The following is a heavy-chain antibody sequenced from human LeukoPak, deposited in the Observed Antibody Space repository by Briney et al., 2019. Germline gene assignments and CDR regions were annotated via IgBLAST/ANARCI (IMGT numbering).Heavy chain of an antibody. CDR3: TSLWDH. Sequence: GGSLRLSCAASGFTVSRYWMQWVRQAPGKGLVWISRINSDGSTTTYADSVKGRFTISGDNAKNTLYLQMNSLRGEDTAVYYCTSLWDHWGQGALVTVSS. CDR2: INSDGSTT. V-gene: IGHV3-74*03. CDR1: GFTVSRYW. J-gene: IGHJ4*02. D-gene: IGHD3-10*01.